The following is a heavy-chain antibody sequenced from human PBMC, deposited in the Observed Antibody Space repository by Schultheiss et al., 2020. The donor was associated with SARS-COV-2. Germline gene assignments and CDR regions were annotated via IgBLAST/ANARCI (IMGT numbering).Heavy chain of an antibody. V-gene: IGHV4-61*08. D-gene: IGHD4-17*01. CDR2: IYYSGST. Sequence: SETLSLTCTVSGGSISSGGYYWSWIRQHPGKCLEWIGYIYYSGSTNYNPSLKSRVTISVDTSKNQFSLKLSPVTAADTAVYYCARWDYGDYAGFDYWGQGTLVTVAS. CDR1: GGSISSGGYY. J-gene: IGHJ4*02. CDR3: ARWDYGDYAGFDY.